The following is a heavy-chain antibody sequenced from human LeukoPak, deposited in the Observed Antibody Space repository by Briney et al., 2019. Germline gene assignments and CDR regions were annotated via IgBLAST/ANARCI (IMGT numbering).Heavy chain of an antibody. V-gene: IGHV3-30*04. J-gene: IGHJ4*02. CDR2: ISYDGSNK. CDR3: ARDRLAVAGQGDYFDY. D-gene: IGHD6-19*01. CDR1: GFTFSSYA. Sequence: GSLRLSCAASGFTFSSYAMHWVHQAPGKGLEWVAVISYDGSNKYYADSVKGRFTISRDNSKNTLYLQMNSLRAEDTAVYYCARDRLAVAGQGDYFDYWGQGTLVTVSS.